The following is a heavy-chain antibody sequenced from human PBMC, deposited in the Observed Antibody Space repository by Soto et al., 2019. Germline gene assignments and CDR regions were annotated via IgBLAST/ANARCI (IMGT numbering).Heavy chain of an antibody. CDR2: ISNDGMNT. V-gene: IGHV3-30*18. CDR3: ANGLRFMEH. J-gene: IGHJ1*01. D-gene: IGHD1-1*01. Sequence: GQSLRPSWVVAGLTFGSYAIHWVRQAPGKGLGWVALISNDGMNTFYADSVKGRMTASRDKAEKTMYLQMNSLTAEDTAVYYCANGLRFMEHWGQGTVVTVSS. CDR1: GLTFGSYA.